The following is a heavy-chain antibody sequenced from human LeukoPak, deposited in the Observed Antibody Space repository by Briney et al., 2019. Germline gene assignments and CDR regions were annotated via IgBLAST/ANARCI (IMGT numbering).Heavy chain of an antibody. J-gene: IGHJ4*02. CDR1: GYTFTGYY. Sequence: ASVKVSCKASGYTFTGYYMHWVRQAPGQGLEWMGRINPNSGGTNYAQKFQGRFTLTRDTSISTAYMGLSRLSSDDTAVYYCAVVFLEWLLPFDYWGQGTLVTVSS. CDR2: INPNSGGT. D-gene: IGHD3-3*01. CDR3: AVVFLEWLLPFDY. V-gene: IGHV1-2*06.